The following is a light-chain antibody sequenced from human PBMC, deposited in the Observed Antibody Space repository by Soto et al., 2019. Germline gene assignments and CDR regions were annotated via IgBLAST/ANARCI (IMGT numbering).Light chain of an antibody. V-gene: IGKV3-20*01. Sequence: EIVLTQSPGTLSLSPGERATLSCRASQSVSSSYLAWYQQKPGQAPRLLIYGASSRAAGIPDRFSGSGSVTDFTLSISRLEPEDFAGYYCQQYGSAPRVTFGPGTKVDIK. CDR1: QSVSSSY. CDR3: QQYGSAPRVT. J-gene: IGKJ3*01. CDR2: GAS.